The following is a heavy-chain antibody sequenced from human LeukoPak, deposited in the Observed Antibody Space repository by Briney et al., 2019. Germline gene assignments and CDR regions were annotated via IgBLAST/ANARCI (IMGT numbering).Heavy chain of an antibody. D-gene: IGHD4-23*01. V-gene: IGHV4-59*12. Sequence: SETLSLTCTVSGGSISSYYWSWIRQPPGKGLQCIGYIDYSGSTIYNPSLKSRVTMSVDTSKNQFSLKLSSLTAADTAMYYCARREPHGDYGGKIRYYYYMDVWGKGTTITISS. J-gene: IGHJ6*03. CDR1: GGSISSYY. CDR2: IDYSGST. CDR3: ARREPHGDYGGKIRYYYYMDV.